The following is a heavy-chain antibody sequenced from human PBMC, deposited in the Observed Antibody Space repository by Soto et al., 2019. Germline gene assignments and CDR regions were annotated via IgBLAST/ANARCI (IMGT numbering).Heavy chain of an antibody. J-gene: IGHJ4*02. Sequence: TSETLSLTCTVSGGSISSYYWSWIRQPPGKGLEWIGYIYYSGSTNYNPSLKSRVTISVDTSKNQFSLKLSSVTAADTAVYYCARTGYCSGGSCYTPFDYWGQGTLVTVSS. D-gene: IGHD2-15*01. CDR2: IYYSGST. CDR3: ARTGYCSGGSCYTPFDY. V-gene: IGHV4-59*01. CDR1: GGSISSYY.